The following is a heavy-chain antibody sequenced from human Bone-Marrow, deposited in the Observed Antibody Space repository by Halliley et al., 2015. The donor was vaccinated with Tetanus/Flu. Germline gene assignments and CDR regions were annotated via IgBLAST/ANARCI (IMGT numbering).Heavy chain of an antibody. V-gene: IGHV3-23*01. CDR2: ISGSYGSS. CDR3: AKVWGSYGGNSYIDY. J-gene: IGHJ4*02. Sequence: ISGSYGSSFYADSVKGRFTISRDNPKNTLFLQMNSLRAEDTAVYYCAKVWGSYGGNSYIDYWGQGTLVTVSS. D-gene: IGHD4-17*01.